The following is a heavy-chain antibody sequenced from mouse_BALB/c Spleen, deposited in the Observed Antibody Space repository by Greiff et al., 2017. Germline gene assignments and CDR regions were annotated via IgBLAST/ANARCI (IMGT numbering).Heavy chain of an antibody. D-gene: IGHD2-4*01. Sequence: EVQRVESGPELVKPGASVKISCKASGYTFTDYNMHWVKQSHGKSLEWIGYIYPYNGGTGYNQKFKSKATLTVDNSSSTAYMELRSLTSEDSAVYYCATYYDYDGGWFDYWGQGTTLTVSS. CDR3: ATYYDYDGGWFDY. V-gene: IGHV1S29*02. CDR1: GYTFTDYN. CDR2: IYPYNGGT. J-gene: IGHJ2*01.